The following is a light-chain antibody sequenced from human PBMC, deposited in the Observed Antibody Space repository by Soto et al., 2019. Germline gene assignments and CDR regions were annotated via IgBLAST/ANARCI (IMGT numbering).Light chain of an antibody. V-gene: IGKV3-11*01. CDR2: EAS. J-gene: IGKJ4*01. CDR3: QQRSDLPPLT. CDR1: QSVSTD. Sequence: EIVLTQSPATLSLSPGERATLSCRASQSVSTDLAWYQQKPGQAPRLLIYEASKRATGIPARFSGSGSGTDFTLTISSLEPEDFAVYYCQQRSDLPPLTFGGGTKVEIK.